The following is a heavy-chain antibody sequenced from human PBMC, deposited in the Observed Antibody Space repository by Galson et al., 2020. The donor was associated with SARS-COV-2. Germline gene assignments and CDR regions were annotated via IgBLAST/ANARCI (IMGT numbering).Heavy chain of an antibody. CDR3: ARGRGDISYSSSWLEYYYYYYGMDV. CDR1: GDSFSSNSAA. J-gene: IGHJ6*02. V-gene: IGHV6-1*01. CDR2: TYYRSNRYN. Sequence: SETLSLTCAISGDSFSSNSAAWNWIRQSPSRGLEWLGRTYYRSNRYNDYAVAVKSRITTNPDTSKNQFSLQLNSVTHEDTAVYYCARGRGDISYSSSWLEYYYYYYGMDVWGQGTTVTVSS. D-gene: IGHD6-13*01.